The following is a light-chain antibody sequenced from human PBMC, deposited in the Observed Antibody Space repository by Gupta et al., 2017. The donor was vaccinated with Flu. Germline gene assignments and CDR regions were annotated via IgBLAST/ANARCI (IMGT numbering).Light chain of an antibody. J-gene: IGKJ3*01. CDR2: GAS. V-gene: IGKV3-20*01. CDR3: QQYGSSPLAT. CDR1: QSVSSSY. Sequence: EIVLTQSPGTLSLSPGERATLSCRASQSVSSSYLAWYQQKPGQAPRLLIYGASSRATSIPDRFSGSGSGTDFTLTISRLEPEDFAVYYCQQYGSSPLATFGPGTKVDIK.